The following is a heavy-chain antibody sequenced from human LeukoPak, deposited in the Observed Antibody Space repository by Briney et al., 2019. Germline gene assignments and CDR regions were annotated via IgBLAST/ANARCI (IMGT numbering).Heavy chain of an antibody. CDR2: IKSKRGGGTT. CDR3: THESQFAWLFFFFDF. Sequence: GGSLRLSCAVSGLKFSDAWMSWVRQAPGKGLEWVGRIKSKRGGGTTEFAAPVNGRFTISRDDSKNMVYLEMNSLKTEDTAVYYCTHESQFAWLFFFFDFWGQGTRVTVYS. V-gene: IGHV3-15*01. D-gene: IGHD3-9*01. CDR1: GLKFSDAW. J-gene: IGHJ4*02.